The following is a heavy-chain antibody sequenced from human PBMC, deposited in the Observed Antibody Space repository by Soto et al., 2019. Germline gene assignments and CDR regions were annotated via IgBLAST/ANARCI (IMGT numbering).Heavy chain of an antibody. J-gene: IGHJ6*02. Sequence: GGSLRLSCTASGFTFGDYAMSWFRQAPGKGLEWVGFIRSKAYGGTTEYAASVKGRFTISRDDSKSIAYLQMNSLKTEDTAVYYCTRFLEWLSSPYGMDVWGQGTTVTVSS. V-gene: IGHV3-49*03. D-gene: IGHD3-3*01. CDR2: IRSKAYGGTT. CDR1: GFTFGDYA. CDR3: TRFLEWLSSPYGMDV.